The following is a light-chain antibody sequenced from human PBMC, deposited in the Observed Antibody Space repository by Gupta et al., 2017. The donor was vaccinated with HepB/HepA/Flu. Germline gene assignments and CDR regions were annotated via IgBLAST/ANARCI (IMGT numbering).Light chain of an antibody. V-gene: IGLV9-49*03. CDR1: SGYSKYK. J-gene: IGLJ3*02. CDR3: WSYNASERKFVCEV. Sequence: QPVLTQPPSASASVGASVTLTCTLSSGYSKYKVDWDQHGPGKGAQFVMRVGPGVIVCTMGDGIPDRFSVLCEALYRCPTTKTIQEEDESDCHGWSYNASERKFVCEVFGGGTKLTVL. CDR2: VGPGVIVC.